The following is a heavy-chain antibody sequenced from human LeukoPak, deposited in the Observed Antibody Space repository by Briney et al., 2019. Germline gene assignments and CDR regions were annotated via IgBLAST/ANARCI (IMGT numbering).Heavy chain of an antibody. D-gene: IGHD3-22*01. CDR1: GGSISSYY. J-gene: IGHJ1*01. CDR3: ASPRGDDSGGYYTWYFHH. V-gene: IGHV4-4*07. CDR2: IYTSGST. Sequence: PSETLSLTCTVSGGSISSYYWSWIRQPAGKGLEWIGRIYTSGSTNYNPSPKSRVTISVDTSKNQFSLKLSSVTAADTAVYFCASPRGDDSGGYYTWYFHHWGQGILVTVSS.